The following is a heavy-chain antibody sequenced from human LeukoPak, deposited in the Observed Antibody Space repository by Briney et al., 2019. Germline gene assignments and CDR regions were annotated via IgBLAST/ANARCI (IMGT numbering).Heavy chain of an antibody. CDR3: ATYPRELGYYDEEGFDP. J-gene: IGHJ5*02. V-gene: IGHV1-24*01. CDR1: GYTLTELS. D-gene: IGHD3-22*01. Sequence: GASVKVSCKVSGYTLTELSMHWVRQAPGKGLEWMGGFDPEDGETIYAQKFQGRVTMTEDTSTDTAYMELSSLRSEDTAVYYCATYPRELGYYDEEGFDPWGQGTLVTVSS. CDR2: FDPEDGET.